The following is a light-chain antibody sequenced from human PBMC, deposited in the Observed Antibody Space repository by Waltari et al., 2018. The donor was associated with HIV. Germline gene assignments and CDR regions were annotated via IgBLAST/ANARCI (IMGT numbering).Light chain of an antibody. J-gene: IGLJ3*02. Sequence: QSALTQPAPVSGSPGQSITISCTGSRSDVGRYNLVSWYQQHPGKAPKLMIYEGIKRPSGVSNRFSGSKSGNTASLTISGLQAEDEADYYCCSYAGSSNWVFGGGTKLTVL. CDR2: EGI. CDR1: RSDVGRYNL. V-gene: IGLV2-23*01. CDR3: CSYAGSSNWV.